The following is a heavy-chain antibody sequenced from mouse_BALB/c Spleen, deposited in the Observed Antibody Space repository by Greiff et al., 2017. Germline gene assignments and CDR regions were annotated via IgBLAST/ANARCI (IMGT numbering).Heavy chain of an antibody. CDR2: ISDGGSYT. Sequence: EVKLQESGGGLVKPGGSLKLSCAASGFTFSDYYMYWVRQTPEKRLEWVATISDGGSYTYYPDSVKGRFTISRDNAKNNLYLQMSSLKSEDTAMYYCATAYDYDGAWFAYWGQGTLVTVSA. V-gene: IGHV5-4*02. CDR1: GFTFSDYY. J-gene: IGHJ3*01. D-gene: IGHD2-4*01. CDR3: ATAYDYDGAWFAY.